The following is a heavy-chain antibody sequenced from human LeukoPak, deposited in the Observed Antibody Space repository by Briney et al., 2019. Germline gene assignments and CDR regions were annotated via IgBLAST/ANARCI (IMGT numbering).Heavy chain of an antibody. CDR3: ARYSSSFDY. Sequence: NPSETLSLTCTVSGDSISSSYWSWIRQTPGKGLEWIGYISYSGTTNYNPSLKSRVTISGDTSKKQFSLKLSSVTAADSALYYCARYSSSFDYWGQGTLVTVSS. D-gene: IGHD6-6*01. CDR1: GDSISSSY. V-gene: IGHV4-59*01. J-gene: IGHJ4*02. CDR2: ISYSGTT.